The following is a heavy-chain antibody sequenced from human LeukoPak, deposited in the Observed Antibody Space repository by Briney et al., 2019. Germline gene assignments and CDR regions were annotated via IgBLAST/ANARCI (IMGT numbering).Heavy chain of an antibody. CDR1: GFTFSSYS. D-gene: IGHD2-2*01. Sequence: PGGSLRLSCAASGFTFSSYSMNWVRQAPGKGLEWVSSISSSSSYIYYADSVKGRFTISRDNAKNSLYLQMNSLRAEDTAVYYCARDVWDIVVETGSFDPGGQGTLVTVSS. J-gene: IGHJ5*02. CDR3: ARDVWDIVVETGSFDP. CDR2: ISSSSSYI. V-gene: IGHV3-21*01.